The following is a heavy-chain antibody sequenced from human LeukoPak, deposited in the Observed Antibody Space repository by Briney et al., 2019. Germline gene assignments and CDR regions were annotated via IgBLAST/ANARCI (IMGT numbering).Heavy chain of an antibody. V-gene: IGHV4-61*01. CDR1: GDSVSSGSYY. J-gene: IGHJ4*02. Sequence: SETLSLTCTVSGDSVSSGSYYWSWIRQPPGKGLEWMGYIYYNGNTNYNPSLKSRLIISVDTSKNQFSLKLSSLPAADTAVYYCARDRRYSYGYVVDYWGQGTLVTVSS. CDR2: IYYNGNT. D-gene: IGHD5-18*01. CDR3: ARDRRYSYGYVVDY.